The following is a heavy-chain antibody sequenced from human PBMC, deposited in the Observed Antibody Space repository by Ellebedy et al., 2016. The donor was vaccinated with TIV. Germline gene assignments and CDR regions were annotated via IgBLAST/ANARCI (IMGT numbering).Heavy chain of an antibody. CDR3: SRLPRDKSADYPFDY. CDR2: ISSRRYGGTA. J-gene: IGHJ4*02. D-gene: IGHD3-16*01. CDR1: GFTFGDYA. V-gene: IGHV3-49*03. Sequence: PGGSLRLSCTGSGFTFGDYAMIWFRQAPGKGLEGVGFISSRRYGGTASHAASLRGRFTISRDDSKSVAYLQMDSLKTEDTAVYFCSRLPRDKSADYPFDYWGPGALVSVSS.